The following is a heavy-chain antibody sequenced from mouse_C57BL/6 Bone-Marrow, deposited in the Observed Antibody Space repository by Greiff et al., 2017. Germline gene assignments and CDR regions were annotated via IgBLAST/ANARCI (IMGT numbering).Heavy chain of an antibody. J-gene: IGHJ3*01. CDR2: INPYNGGT. CDR1: GYTFTDYY. Sequence: VQLKESGPVLVKPGASVKMSCKASGYTFTDYYMNWVKQSHGKSLEWIGVINPYNGGTSYNQKFKGKATLTVDKSSSTAYMELNSLTSEDSAVYYWAREGDYYGAWFAYWGQGTLVTVSA. CDR3: AREGDYYGAWFAY. V-gene: IGHV1-19*01. D-gene: IGHD1-1*01.